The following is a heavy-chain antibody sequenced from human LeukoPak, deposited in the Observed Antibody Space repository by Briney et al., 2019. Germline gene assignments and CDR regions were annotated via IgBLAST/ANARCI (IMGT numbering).Heavy chain of an antibody. CDR2: ISSSGSTI. CDR1: GGSISSYY. Sequence: LSLTCTVSGGSISSYYWSWIRQAPGKGLEWVSYISSSGSTIYYADSVKGRFTISRDNAKNSLYLQMNSLRAEDTAVYYCARPYTPRAYYFDYWGQGTLVTVSS. CDR3: ARPYTPRAYYFDY. V-gene: IGHV3-11*01. J-gene: IGHJ4*02. D-gene: IGHD2-2*02.